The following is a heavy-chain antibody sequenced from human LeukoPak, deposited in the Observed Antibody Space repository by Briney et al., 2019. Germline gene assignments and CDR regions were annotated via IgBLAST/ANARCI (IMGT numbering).Heavy chain of an antibody. CDR1: GFTFSSYA. CDR3: ARAYGSGSYLYYMDV. V-gene: IGHV3-20*01. CDR2: INWNGGST. Sequence: GGSLRLSCAASGFTFSSYAMSWVRQAPGKGLEWVSGINWNGGSTGYADSAKGRFTISRDNAKNSLYLQMNSLRAEDTALYHCARAYGSGSYLYYMDVWGKGTTVTISS. J-gene: IGHJ6*03. D-gene: IGHD3-10*01.